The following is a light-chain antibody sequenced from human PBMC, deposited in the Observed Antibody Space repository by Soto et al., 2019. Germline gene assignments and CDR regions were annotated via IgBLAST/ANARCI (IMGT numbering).Light chain of an antibody. CDR3: QHYNTWPPLT. CDR1: QSVSSK. CDR2: GAS. Sequence: EIVMTQSPATLSVSPGERATLSCRASQSVSSKLAWYQQKPGQAPRLLIYGASTRATGIPARFSGSGSGTEFTLTISSLQPEDFALYYCQHYNTWPPLTFGQGTKVEIK. V-gene: IGKV3-15*01. J-gene: IGKJ1*01.